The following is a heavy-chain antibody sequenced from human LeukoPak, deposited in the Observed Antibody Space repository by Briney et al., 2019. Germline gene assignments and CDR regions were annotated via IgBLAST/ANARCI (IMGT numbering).Heavy chain of an antibody. V-gene: IGHV5-51*01. Sequence: GESLKISCKGSGFSLTNYWIGWVRQMPGKGLEWMGIIHPGDSDTRYSPSFEGQVTISADKSISTAYLQWSSLKASDTAMYYCASIGSWHRYGYGYWGQGTLVTVSS. D-gene: IGHD5-18*01. CDR2: IHPGDSDT. CDR1: GFSLTNYW. CDR3: ASIGSWHRYGYGY. J-gene: IGHJ4*02.